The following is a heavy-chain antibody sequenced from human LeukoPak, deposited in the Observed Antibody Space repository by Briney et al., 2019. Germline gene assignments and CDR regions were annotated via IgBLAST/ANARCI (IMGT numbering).Heavy chain of an antibody. CDR3: ARHHTINNWFDP. D-gene: IGHD3-9*01. CDR2: IYYSGST. J-gene: IGHJ5*02. CDR1: GGSFSDYS. V-gene: IGHV4-39*01. Sequence: SETLSLTCAIFGGSFSDYSCSWIRQPPGKGLEWIGSIYYSGSTYYNPSLKSRVTISVDTSKNQFSLKLSSVTAADTAVYYCARHHTINNWFDPWGQGTLVTVSS.